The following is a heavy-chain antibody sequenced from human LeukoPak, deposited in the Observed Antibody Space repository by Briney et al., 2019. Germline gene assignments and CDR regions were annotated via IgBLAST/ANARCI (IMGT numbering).Heavy chain of an antibody. CDR3: ARQRIDFWSGYYSPPVYNWFDP. CDR1: GGSFSGYY. D-gene: IGHD3-3*01. CDR2: IYYSGST. V-gene: IGHV4-39*01. J-gene: IGHJ5*02. Sequence: SETLSLTCAVYGGSFSGYYWGWIRQPPGKGLEWIGSIYYSGSTYYNPSLKSRVTISVDTSKNQFSLKLSSVTAADTAVYYCARQRIDFWSGYYSPPVYNWFDPWGQGTLVTVSS.